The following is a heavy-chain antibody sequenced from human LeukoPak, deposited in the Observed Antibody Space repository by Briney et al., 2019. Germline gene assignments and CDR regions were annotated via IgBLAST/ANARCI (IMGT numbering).Heavy chain of an antibody. CDR1: GYTFTSYD. CDR2: MNPNSGNT. Sequence: ASVKVSCKASGYTFTSYDINWVRQATGQGLEWMGWMNPNSGNTGYAQKFQGRVTMTRNTPISTAYMELSSLRSEDTAVYYCARGSAARPSYYYYYGMDVWGQGTTVTVSS. V-gene: IGHV1-8*01. CDR3: ARGSAARPSYYYYYGMDV. J-gene: IGHJ6*02. D-gene: IGHD6-6*01.